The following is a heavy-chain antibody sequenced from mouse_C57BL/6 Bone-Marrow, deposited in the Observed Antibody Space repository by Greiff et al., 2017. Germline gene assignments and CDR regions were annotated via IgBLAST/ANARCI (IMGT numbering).Heavy chain of an antibody. J-gene: IGHJ4*01. V-gene: IGHV1-64*01. CDR3: TRSYDYDDYTMNY. CDR1: GYTFTNYW. Sequence: QVHVKQSGAELVKPGASVKLSCKASGYTFTNYWMHWVKQRPGQGLEWIGMMHPNGGSPDYNEKFKSEATLSVDKSSRTAYMELISLTSEDSAVYYFTRSYDYDDYTMNYWGQETSVTVSS. D-gene: IGHD2-4*01. CDR2: MHPNGGSP.